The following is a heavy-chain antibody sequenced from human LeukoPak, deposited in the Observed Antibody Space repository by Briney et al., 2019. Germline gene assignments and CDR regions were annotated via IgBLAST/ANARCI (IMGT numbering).Heavy chain of an antibody. CDR3: TGSRWARNDY. D-gene: IGHD6-13*01. Sequence: GGSLRLSCAASGFTFSDAWMSWVRQAPGKGLEWVGRINRKKDGCTADYAVPVKGRITISRDDSKNTLYLQMNSLKIEDTGVYYCTGSRWARNDYWGQGTLVTVSS. CDR2: INRKKDGCTA. V-gene: IGHV3-15*01. CDR1: GFTFSDAW. J-gene: IGHJ4*02.